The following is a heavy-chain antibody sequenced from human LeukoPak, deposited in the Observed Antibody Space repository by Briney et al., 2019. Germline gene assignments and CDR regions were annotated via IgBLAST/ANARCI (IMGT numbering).Heavy chain of an antibody. D-gene: IGHD3-22*01. CDR2: NSAYNGNT. V-gene: IGHV1-18*01. Sequence: ASVKVSCKASGYTFTSYGISWVRQAPAQGLEWMGWNSAYNGNTNYAQKFQGRVTMTTDTSTSTAYMELRSLRSDDTAVYYCARARGYYDSSGYYQTSHFDYWGQGTLVTVSS. J-gene: IGHJ4*02. CDR3: ARARGYYDSSGYYQTSHFDY. CDR1: GYTFTSYG.